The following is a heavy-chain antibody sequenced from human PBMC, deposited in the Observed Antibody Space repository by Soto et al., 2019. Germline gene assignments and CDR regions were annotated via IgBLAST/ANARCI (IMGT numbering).Heavy chain of an antibody. CDR3: ARDQLYYNDISGRPLNAFDV. Sequence: GGSLRLSCAASGLTFRNYGMNWVRQAPGKGQEWVSYIGIGSSTTYYADSVKGRFTISRDNAKNSLYLQMNSLRAEDTAVYYCARDQLYYNDISGRPLNAFDVWGQGTMVTVSS. J-gene: IGHJ3*01. V-gene: IGHV3-48*01. CDR2: IGIGSSTT. D-gene: IGHD3-22*01. CDR1: GLTFRNYG.